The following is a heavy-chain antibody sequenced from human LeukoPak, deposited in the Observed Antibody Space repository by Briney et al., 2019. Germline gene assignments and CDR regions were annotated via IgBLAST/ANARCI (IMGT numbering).Heavy chain of an antibody. D-gene: IGHD2-2*01. J-gene: IGHJ4*02. CDR1: GYSFTNYW. CDR3: ARRLPSLGLRTSISCYAWDY. CDR2: IYPGDSDT. Sequence: GESLKISCKASGYSFTNYWIAWVRQMPGKGLEWMGIIYPGDSDTRYSPSFQGQVTISADKSISTAYLQWSSLKASDTAMYYCARRLPSLGLRTSISCYAWDYWGQGALVTVSS. V-gene: IGHV5-51*01.